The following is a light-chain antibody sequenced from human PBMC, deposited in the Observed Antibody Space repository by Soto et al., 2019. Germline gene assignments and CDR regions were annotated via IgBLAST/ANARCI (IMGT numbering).Light chain of an antibody. Sequence: DIVMTQSPESLAVSLGERATINCRSSQSVLSTSNNKNYLVWYQQKPGQPPKLLISCASTLESGVPDRFSGSGSATDFTLTISSLQAEDVAVYYCQQSYNSPITFGQGTRLEIK. J-gene: IGKJ5*01. CDR3: QQSYNSPIT. CDR2: CAS. V-gene: IGKV4-1*01. CDR1: QSVLSTSNNKNY.